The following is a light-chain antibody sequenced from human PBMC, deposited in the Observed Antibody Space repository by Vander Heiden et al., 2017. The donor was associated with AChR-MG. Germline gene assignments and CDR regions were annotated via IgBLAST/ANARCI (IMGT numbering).Light chain of an antibody. CDR2: EVS. CDR3: SSYKSSSTDVV. CDR1: SSDVGGYNY. J-gene: IGLJ2*01. V-gene: IGLV2-14*01. Sequence: QSALTQPASVSASPGQSITISCTGTSSDVGGYNYVSWYQQHPGKAPKLLIYEVSNRPSGVANRFSGSKSGNTASLPITGLQAEDEADYYCSSYKSSSTDVVFGGGTKLTVL.